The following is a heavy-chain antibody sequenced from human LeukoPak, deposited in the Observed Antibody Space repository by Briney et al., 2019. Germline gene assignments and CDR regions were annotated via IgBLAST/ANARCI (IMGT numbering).Heavy chain of an antibody. Sequence: GGSLRLSCAAFGFTFSSYSMNWVRQAPGKGLEWVSFISTSSSYIYYADSVKGRFTISRDNAKNSLDLQMNSLRAEDTAVYYCARASSSWYYFDYWGQGTLVTVSS. J-gene: IGHJ4*02. D-gene: IGHD6-13*01. V-gene: IGHV3-21*01. CDR3: ARASSSWYYFDY. CDR2: ISTSSSYI. CDR1: GFTFSSYS.